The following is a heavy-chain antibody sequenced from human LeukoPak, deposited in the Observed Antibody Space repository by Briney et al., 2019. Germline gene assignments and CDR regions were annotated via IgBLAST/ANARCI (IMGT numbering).Heavy chain of an antibody. CDR3: AKLAAGWYGYYYGMDV. CDR1: GFTFSSYA. Sequence: GGSLRLSCAASGFTFSSYAMSWVRQAPGKGLEWVSAISGSGGSTYYADSVKGRFTISRDNSKNTLYLQMNSLRAEDTAVYYCAKLAAGWYGYYYGMDVWGQGTTVTVSS. J-gene: IGHJ6*02. V-gene: IGHV3-23*01. D-gene: IGHD3-10*01. CDR2: ISGSGGST.